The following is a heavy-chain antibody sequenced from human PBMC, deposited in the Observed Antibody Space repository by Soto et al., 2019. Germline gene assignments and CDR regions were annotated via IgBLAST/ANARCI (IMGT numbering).Heavy chain of an antibody. CDR3: ARDSISIVVVTAIRAEYFQH. CDR2: ISAYNGNT. Sequence: VASVKVSCKASGYTFTSYGISWVRQAPGQGLEWMGWISAYNGNTNYAQKLQGRVTMTTDTSTSTAYMELRSLRSDDTAVYYCARDSISIVVVTAIRAEYFQHWGQGTLVTVSS. V-gene: IGHV1-18*04. J-gene: IGHJ1*01. D-gene: IGHD2-21*02. CDR1: GYTFTSYG.